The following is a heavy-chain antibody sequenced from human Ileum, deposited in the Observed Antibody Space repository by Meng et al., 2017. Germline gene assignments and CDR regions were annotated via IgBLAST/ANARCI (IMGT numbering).Heavy chain of an antibody. D-gene: IGHD4-23*01. J-gene: IGHJ4*02. CDR1: SGSITSDTY. CDR3: ARHGGHYQSF. CDR2: ISHSGST. V-gene: IGHV4-4*02. Sequence: QGQLQESGPGQLKPSGTLSLACAVYSGSITSDTYWSWVRLPPGKGLEWIGKISHSGSTFYNPSLKSRVTMSVDKSKSQFSLMLTSVTAADTAVYYCARHGGHYQSFWGQGTLVTVSS.